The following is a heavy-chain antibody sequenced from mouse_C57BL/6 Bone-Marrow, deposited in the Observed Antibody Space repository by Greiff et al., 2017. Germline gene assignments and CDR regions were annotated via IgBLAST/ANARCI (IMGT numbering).Heavy chain of an antibody. CDR3: ARAYYSNYEAYYWDY. CDR1: GYSITSDY. J-gene: IGHJ2*01. Sequence: EVMLVESGPGLAKPSQTLSLTCSVTGYSITSDYWNWIRKFPGNKLEYMGYISYSGSTYYNPSLKSRISINRDTSKNQYYLQLTSVTTEDTATYYCARAYYSNYEAYYWDYWGQGTTLTVSS. V-gene: IGHV3-8*01. D-gene: IGHD2-5*01. CDR2: ISYSGST.